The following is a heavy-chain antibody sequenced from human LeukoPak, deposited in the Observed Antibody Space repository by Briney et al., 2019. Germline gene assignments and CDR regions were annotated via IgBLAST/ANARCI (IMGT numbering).Heavy chain of an antibody. D-gene: IGHD1-26*01. J-gene: IGHJ4*02. CDR2: IYHSGST. V-gene: IGHV4-38-2*02. Sequence: SETLSLTCTVSGYCISSGYYWGWIRQPPGKGLEWSGSIYHSGSTYYNPSLKSRVTISVDTSKNQFSLKLSSVTAADTAVYYCARYSGSYEIDYWGQGTLVTVSS. CDR3: ARYSGSYEIDY. CDR1: GYCISSGYY.